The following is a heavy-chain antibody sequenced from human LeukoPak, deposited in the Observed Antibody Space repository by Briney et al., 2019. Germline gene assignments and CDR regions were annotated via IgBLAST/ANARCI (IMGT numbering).Heavy chain of an antibody. D-gene: IGHD6-13*01. CDR1: GFTFSNYA. V-gene: IGHV3-30-3*01. Sequence: GGSLRLSCAASGFTFSNYAMHWVRQAPGKGLEWVAVISYDGGNKYYADSLKGRFTISRDNSKNTLYLQMNSLRAEDTAVYYCARGPLAAAKSGLDVWGQGTTVSVS. CDR3: ARGPLAAAKSGLDV. CDR2: ISYDGGNK. J-gene: IGHJ6*02.